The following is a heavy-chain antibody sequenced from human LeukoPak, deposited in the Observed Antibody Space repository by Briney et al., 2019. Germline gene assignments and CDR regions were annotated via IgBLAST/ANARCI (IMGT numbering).Heavy chain of an antibody. Sequence: ASVKVSCKASGYTFTGYYMHWVRQAPGQGLEWMGWINPNSGGTNYAQKFQGRVTMTRDTSISTAYMELSRLRSDDTAVYYCAREGAEGSGHRKYYFDYWGQGTLVAVSS. CDR3: AREGAEGSGHRKYYFDY. J-gene: IGHJ4*02. CDR1: GYTFTGYY. CDR2: INPNSGGT. D-gene: IGHD3-10*01. V-gene: IGHV1-2*02.